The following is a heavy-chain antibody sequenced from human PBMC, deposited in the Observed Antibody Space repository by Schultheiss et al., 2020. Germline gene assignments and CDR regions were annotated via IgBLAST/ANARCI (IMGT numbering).Heavy chain of an antibody. D-gene: IGHD2-2*01. Sequence: SETMSLTCTVSGGSISGYYWSWIRQPPGKGLEWIGYIYYSGSTNYNPSLKSRVTMSVDTSKNQFSLKLSSVTAADTAVYYCAREYYQALHYWGKGTLVTVSS. V-gene: IGHV4-59*01. J-gene: IGHJ4*02. CDR3: AREYYQALHY. CDR1: GGSISGYY. CDR2: IYYSGST.